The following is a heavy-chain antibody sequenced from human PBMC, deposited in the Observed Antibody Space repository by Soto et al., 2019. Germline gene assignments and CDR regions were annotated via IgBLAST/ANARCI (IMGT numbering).Heavy chain of an antibody. CDR3: SGIDYPDSVDFYYPMDV. J-gene: IGHJ6*03. CDR2: IYPDDSDT. Sequence: EVQLVQSGAEVKKAGESLKISCKGTGVRFTSYWIAWVRQMPGKGLEWMGIIYPDDSDTRYSPSFQGPATISADKSIRTAFLQWGILKASDTDMYYCSGIDYPDSVDFYYPMDVWGTGTTVTVSS. V-gene: IGHV5-51*03. D-gene: IGHD3-10*01. CDR1: GVRFTSYW.